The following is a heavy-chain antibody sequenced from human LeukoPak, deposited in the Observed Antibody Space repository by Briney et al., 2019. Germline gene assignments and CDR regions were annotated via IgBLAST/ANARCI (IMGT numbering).Heavy chain of an antibody. CDR3: ARGEPLTVQPDY. CDR2: IIPILGIA. D-gene: IGHD1-14*01. CDR1: GGTFSSYT. Sequence: ASVKVSCXASGGTFSSYTISWVRQAPGQGLEWMGRIIPILGIANYAQKFQGRVTITADKSTSTAYMELSSLRSEDTAVYYCARGEPLTVQPDYWGQRTLVTVSS. J-gene: IGHJ4*02. V-gene: IGHV1-69*02.